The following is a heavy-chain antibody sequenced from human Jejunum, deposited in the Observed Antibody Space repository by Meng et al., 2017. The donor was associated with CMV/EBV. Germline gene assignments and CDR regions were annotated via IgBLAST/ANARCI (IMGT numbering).Heavy chain of an antibody. CDR1: GGSIGSGDYY. CDR2: IHDTGST. J-gene: IGHJ4*02. CDR3: ARGSIFVSFDS. Sequence: QLQPQESGPGLVKPSRTWSLPCPGSGGSIGSGDYYWSWIRQPPGKGLEWIGYIHDTGSTYYNPSLKSRVDISLGTSRNHFSLTLSSVTAEDTAVYFCARGSIFVSFDSWGQGTLVTVSS. V-gene: IGHV4-30-4*08. D-gene: IGHD3-3*01.